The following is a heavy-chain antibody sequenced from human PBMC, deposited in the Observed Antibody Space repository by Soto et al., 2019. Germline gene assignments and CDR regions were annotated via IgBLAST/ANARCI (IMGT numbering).Heavy chain of an antibody. CDR2: MYHSGST. CDR3: ARLGDYYQAFDY. V-gene: IGHV4-30-2*01. D-gene: IGHD3-22*01. CDR1: GGSISSGGYS. J-gene: IGHJ4*01. Sequence: SETLSLTCAVSGGSISSGGYSWSWIRQPPGKGLEWIGYMYHSGSTYYNPSLKSRVTISIDRSKNQFSLKLSTVTAADTVVYYCARLGDYYQAFDYWGHGALVTVSS.